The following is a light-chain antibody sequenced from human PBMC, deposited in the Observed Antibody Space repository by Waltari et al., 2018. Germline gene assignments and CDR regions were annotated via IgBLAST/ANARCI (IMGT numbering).Light chain of an antibody. V-gene: IGLV3-19*01. CDR3: HSRDASGVAGS. Sequence: SSELPPHPAVSVAMGQTARITCQVRRLRSYYASRYQQRPGQAPILVMYDKNNRPSGVPDRFSGSSSHNTASLTITGAQAEDEASYYCHSRDASGVAGSFGGGTKLTVL. CDR2: DKN. J-gene: IGLJ2*01. CDR1: RLRSYY.